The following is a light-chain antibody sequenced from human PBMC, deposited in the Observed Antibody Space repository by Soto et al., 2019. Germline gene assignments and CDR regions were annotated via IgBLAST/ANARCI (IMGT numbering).Light chain of an antibody. V-gene: IGKV3-11*01. CDR2: DAS. Sequence: EIVLTQSPATLSLCTGEGATLSCRASQSVSSYLAWYQQKPGQAPRLLIYDASNRATGIPARFSGSGSGTDFTLTISSLEPEDFAVYYCQQRSNWPWTFGQGTKVDI. CDR3: QQRSNWPWT. J-gene: IGKJ1*01. CDR1: QSVSSY.